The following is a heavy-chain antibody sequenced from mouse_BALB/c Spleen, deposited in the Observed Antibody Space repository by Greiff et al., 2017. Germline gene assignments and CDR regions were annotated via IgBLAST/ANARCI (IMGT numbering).Heavy chain of an antibody. Sequence: EVKLMESGGGLVKPGGSLKLSCAASGFTFSSYAMSWVRQSPEKRLEWVAEISSGGSYTYYPDTVTGRFTISRDNAKNTLYLEMSSLRSEDTAMYYCARAPFHYYGHFDYWGQGTTLTVSS. J-gene: IGHJ2*01. CDR3: ARAPFHYYGHFDY. D-gene: IGHD1-2*01. V-gene: IGHV5-9-4*01. CDR2: ISSGGSYT. CDR1: GFTFSSYA.